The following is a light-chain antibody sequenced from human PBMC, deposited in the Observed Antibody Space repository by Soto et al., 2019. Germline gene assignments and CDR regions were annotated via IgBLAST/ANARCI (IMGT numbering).Light chain of an antibody. CDR1: QSVSSPY. Sequence: EIVLTQSPGTLSLSPGERATLSCRASQSVSSPYLAWCQQKPGQAPRLLIYGASSRAAGIPDRFSGSGSGTDFTLTISRVEPEDFAVYYCQQYGSSPRTFGQGTKLEIK. J-gene: IGKJ2*01. CDR3: QQYGSSPRT. CDR2: GAS. V-gene: IGKV3-20*01.